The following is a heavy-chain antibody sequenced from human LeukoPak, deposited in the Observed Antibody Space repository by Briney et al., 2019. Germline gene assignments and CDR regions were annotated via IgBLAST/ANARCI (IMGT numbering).Heavy chain of an antibody. CDR1: GGTFSSYA. CDR3: ASSPDIVVVVAATHFSWFDP. Sequence: GASVTVSCKASGGTFSSYAISWVRQAPGQGLEWMGRIIPILGIANYAQKFQGRVTITADKSTSTAYMELSSLRSEDTAVYYCASSPDIVVVVAATHFSWFDPWGQGTLVTVSS. J-gene: IGHJ5*02. V-gene: IGHV1-69*04. D-gene: IGHD2-15*01. CDR2: IIPILGIA.